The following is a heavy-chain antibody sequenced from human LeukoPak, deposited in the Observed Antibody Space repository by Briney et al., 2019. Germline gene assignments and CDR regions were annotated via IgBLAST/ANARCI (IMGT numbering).Heavy chain of an antibody. Sequence: SETLSLTCTVSGYSISSGYYWGWMRQPPGKGLEWIGSIYHSGSTYYNPSLKSRVTISVDTSKNQFSLKLSSVTAADTAVYYCARTGSSGWYSDYWGQGTLVTVSS. J-gene: IGHJ4*02. CDR2: IYHSGST. CDR1: GYSISSGYY. CDR3: ARTGSSGWYSDY. V-gene: IGHV4-38-2*02. D-gene: IGHD6-19*01.